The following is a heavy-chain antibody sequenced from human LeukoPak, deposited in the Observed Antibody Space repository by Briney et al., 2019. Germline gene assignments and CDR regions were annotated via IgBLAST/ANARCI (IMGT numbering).Heavy chain of an antibody. V-gene: IGHV3-30-3*01. Sequence: GGSLRLSCADSGFTFRSYAMNWVRQAPGKGLEWVAVISNDGSNKYYADSVKGRFTISRDNSENTLYLQMNSLRAEDTAVYYCASEVAVVRGVPEQTWGQGTLVTVSS. CDR2: ISNDGSNK. CDR3: ASEVAVVRGVPEQT. D-gene: IGHD3-10*01. J-gene: IGHJ5*02. CDR1: GFTFRSYA.